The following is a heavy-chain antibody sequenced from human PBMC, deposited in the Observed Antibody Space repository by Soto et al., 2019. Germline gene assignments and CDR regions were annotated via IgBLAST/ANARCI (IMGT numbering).Heavy chain of an antibody. V-gene: IGHV4-31*03. CDR1: GGSISSGGYY. CDR2: IYYSGST. D-gene: IGHD2-2*02. Sequence: TRSLTCTVSGGSISSGGYYWSWIRQHPGKGLEWIGYIYYSGSTYYNPSLKSRVTISVDTSKNQFSLKLSSVTAAETAVYYCALYCSSTSCYTYGMDVWGQGTTVTVSS. CDR3: ALYCSSTSCYTYGMDV. J-gene: IGHJ6*02.